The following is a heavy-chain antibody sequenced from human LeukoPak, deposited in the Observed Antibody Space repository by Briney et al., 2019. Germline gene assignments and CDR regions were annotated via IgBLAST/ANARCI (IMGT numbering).Heavy chain of an antibody. CDR3: ARRGGYNSVNNWFDP. D-gene: IGHD5-24*01. Sequence: SETLSLTCTVSGGSISSYYWSWIRQPPGKGLEWIGYIYYSGSTNYNPSLKSRVTISVDTSKNQFSLKLSSVTAADTAVYYCARRGGYNSVNNWFDPWGQGTLVTVSS. V-gene: IGHV4-59*01. J-gene: IGHJ5*02. CDR2: IYYSGST. CDR1: GGSISSYY.